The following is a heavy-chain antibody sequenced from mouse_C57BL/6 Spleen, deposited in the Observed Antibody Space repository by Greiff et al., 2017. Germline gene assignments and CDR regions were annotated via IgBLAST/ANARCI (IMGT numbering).Heavy chain of an antibody. CDR3: ARERDARNDFDD. J-gene: IGHJ2*01. CDR2: IYPGDGDT. D-gene: IGHD6-5*01. V-gene: IGHV1-82*01. CDR1: GYAFSSSW. Sequence: VKLVESGPELVKPGASVKISCKASGYAFSSSWMNWVKQRPGKGLEWIGRIYPGDGDTNYNGKFKGKATLTADKSSSTAYMQLSSLTSEDSAVYFCARERDARNDFDDWGQGTTLTVSS.